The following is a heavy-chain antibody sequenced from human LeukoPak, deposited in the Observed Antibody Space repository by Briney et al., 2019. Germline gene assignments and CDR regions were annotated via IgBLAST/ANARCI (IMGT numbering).Heavy chain of an antibody. D-gene: IGHD5-12*01. Sequence: KTSETLSLTCAVYGGSFSGYYWSWIRQPPGKGLEWIGEINHSGSTNYNPSLKSRVTISVDTSKNQFSLKLSSVTAADTAVYYCARRLVDVVLPSKAFDYWGQGTLVTVSS. CDR2: INHSGST. V-gene: IGHV4-34*01. CDR3: ARRLVDVVLPSKAFDY. CDR1: GGSFSGYY. J-gene: IGHJ4*02.